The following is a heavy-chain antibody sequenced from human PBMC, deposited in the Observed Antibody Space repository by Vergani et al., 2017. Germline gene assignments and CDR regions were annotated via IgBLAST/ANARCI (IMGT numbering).Heavy chain of an antibody. CDR1: GFIFSDHY. CDR3: VRVKGSNWNDHLYDI. J-gene: IGHJ3*02. V-gene: IGHV3-72*01. CDR2: IRNKANDYTT. D-gene: IGHD1-1*01. Sequence: EVQVVESGGGLVQPGGSLRLSCAASGFIFSDHYMDWVRQAPGKGLEWVGRIRNKANDYTTQYAASVKGRFIISRDDSKSYLYLQMNSLQTEDTALYYCVRVKGSNWNDHLYDIWGQGTLVTVSS.